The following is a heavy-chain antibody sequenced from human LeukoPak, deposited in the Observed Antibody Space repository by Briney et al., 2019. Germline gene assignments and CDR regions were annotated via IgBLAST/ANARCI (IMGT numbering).Heavy chain of an antibody. Sequence: GASVKVSCKASGYTFTSYSMNWVRQAPGQGPEWMGIINPSDASTTYAQKFQGRVTMTRDMSTSTVYMELSSLRSEDTAVYYCARLARYSRSPISPLYYYYYMDVWGKGTTVTVSS. CDR1: GYTFTSYS. V-gene: IGHV1-46*01. J-gene: IGHJ6*03. CDR2: INPSDAST. D-gene: IGHD1-26*01. CDR3: ARLARYSRSPISPLYYYYYMDV.